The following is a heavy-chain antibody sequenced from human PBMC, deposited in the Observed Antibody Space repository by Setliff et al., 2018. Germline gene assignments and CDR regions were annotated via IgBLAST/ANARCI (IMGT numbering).Heavy chain of an antibody. D-gene: IGHD2-8*02. Sequence: PSETLSLTCAVSGYSISSGYYWGWIRQPPGKGLEWIGSIYHSESAYYNPSLKSRVTISVDTSKNQLSLKLTSVTAADTAVYYCARQVNTWSFFDYWGQGTLVTVSS. J-gene: IGHJ4*02. CDR2: IYHSESA. V-gene: IGHV4-38-2*01. CDR3: ARQVNTWSFFDY. CDR1: GYSISSGYY.